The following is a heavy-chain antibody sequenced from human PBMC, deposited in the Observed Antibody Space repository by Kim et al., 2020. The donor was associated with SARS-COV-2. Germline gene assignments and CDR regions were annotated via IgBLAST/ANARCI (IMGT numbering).Heavy chain of an antibody. CDR3: ARDPDIVVVVAATGDAFDI. J-gene: IGHJ3*02. CDR2: INPNSGGT. CDR1: GYTFTGYY. V-gene: IGHV1-2*02. Sequence: ASVKVSCKASGYTFTGYYMHWVRQAPGQGLEWMGWINPNSGGTNYAQKFQGRVTMTRDTSISTAYMELSRLRSDDTAVYYCARDPDIVVVVAATGDAFDIWGQGTMVTVSS. D-gene: IGHD2-15*01.